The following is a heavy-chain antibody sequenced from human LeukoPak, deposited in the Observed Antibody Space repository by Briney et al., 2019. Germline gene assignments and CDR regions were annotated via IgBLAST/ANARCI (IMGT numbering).Heavy chain of an antibody. J-gene: IGHJ4*02. CDR2: VKSDGSNP. CDR3: ARDIVSGSGSLDY. V-gene: IGHV3-74*01. Sequence: QPGGSLRLSCAASRFSFSNYWMHWVRQAPGKGLVWVSRVKSDGSNPSYADSVKGRFTISRDNAENMLYLRMNTLGAEDTAVYYCARDIVSGSGSLDYWGQGTLVTVSS. CDR1: RFSFSNYW. D-gene: IGHD3-10*01.